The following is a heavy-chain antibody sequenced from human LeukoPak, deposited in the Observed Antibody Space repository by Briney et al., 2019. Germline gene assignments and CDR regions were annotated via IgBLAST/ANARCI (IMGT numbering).Heavy chain of an antibody. J-gene: IGHJ4*02. CDR1: GYTFTSYY. Sequence: ASVKVSCKASGYTFTSYYMHWVRQAPGQGLEWMGIINPSGGSTSYAQKFQGRVTMTRDTSTSAVYMEPSSLRSEGTAVYYCASQSGSSRPPSDYWGQGTLVTVSS. CDR3: ASQSGSSRPPSDY. V-gene: IGHV1-46*01. CDR2: INPSGGST. D-gene: IGHD1-26*01.